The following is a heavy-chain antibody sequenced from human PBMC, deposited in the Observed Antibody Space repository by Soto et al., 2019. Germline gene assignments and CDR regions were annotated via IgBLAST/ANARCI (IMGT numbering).Heavy chain of an antibody. CDR2: ISSSSSTI. V-gene: IGHV3-48*01. D-gene: IGHD4-4*01. Sequence: GGSLRLSCAASGFTFSSYSMNWVRQAPGEGLEWVSYISSSSSTIYYADSVKGRFTISRDNAKNSLYLQMNSLRAEDTAVYYSARDSAGRNSATYFDYWGLGTLVTVSS. CDR1: GFTFSSYS. J-gene: IGHJ4*02. CDR3: ARDSAGRNSATYFDY.